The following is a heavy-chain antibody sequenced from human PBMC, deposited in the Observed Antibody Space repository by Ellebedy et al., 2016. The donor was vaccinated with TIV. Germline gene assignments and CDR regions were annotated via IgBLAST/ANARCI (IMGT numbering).Heavy chain of an antibody. Sequence: GESLKISCAASGFIISGDWMSWVRQAPGKGLEWVSSLTTGGVTLYAESVTDRFTISRDSSKNTLYLQMNSLRVEDTAVYYCARDAARSGWISDYWGQGTLVTVSS. CDR3: ARDAARSGWISDY. CDR2: LTTGGVT. D-gene: IGHD6-19*01. J-gene: IGHJ4*02. V-gene: IGHV3-23*01. CDR1: GFIISGDW.